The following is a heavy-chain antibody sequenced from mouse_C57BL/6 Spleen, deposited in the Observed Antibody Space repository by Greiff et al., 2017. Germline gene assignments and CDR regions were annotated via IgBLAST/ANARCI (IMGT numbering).Heavy chain of an antibody. CDR1: GYTFTSYW. CDR3: ATRSSGYLFAY. V-gene: IGHV1-69*01. Sequence: QVQLQQPGAELVMPGASVKLSCKASGYTFTSYWMHWVKQRPGQGLEWIGEIDPSDSYTNYNQKFKGKSTLTVDKSSSTAYMQLSSLTSEDSAVYYCATRSSGYLFAYWGQGTLVTVSA. CDR2: IDPSDSYT. J-gene: IGHJ3*01. D-gene: IGHD3-2*02.